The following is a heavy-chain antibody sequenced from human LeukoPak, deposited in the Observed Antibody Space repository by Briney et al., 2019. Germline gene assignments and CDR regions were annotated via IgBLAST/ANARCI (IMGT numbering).Heavy chain of an antibody. CDR2: ISYDGSNK. Sequence: GGSLRLSCVASGFTFGKYWMSWVRQAPGKGLEWVAVISYDGSNKYYADSVKGRFTISRDNSKNTLYLQMNSLRAEDTAVYYCARDPESSSFFDYWGQGTLVTVSS. V-gene: IGHV3-30-3*01. CDR1: GFTFGKYW. D-gene: IGHD6-6*01. CDR3: ARDPESSSFFDY. J-gene: IGHJ4*02.